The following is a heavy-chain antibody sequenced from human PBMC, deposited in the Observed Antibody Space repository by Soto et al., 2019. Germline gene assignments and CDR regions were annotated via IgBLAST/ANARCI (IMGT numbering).Heavy chain of an antibody. CDR3: AASCVGCGGFNYYGMDV. J-gene: IGHJ6*02. CDR2: IYYSGST. Sequence: SETLSLTCTVSGGSISSGGYYWSWIRQHPGKGLEWIGYIYYSGSTYYNPSLKSRVTVSVDTSKNQFSLKLSSVTAADTAVYYCAASCVGCGGFNYYGMDVWGQGTTVTVSS. CDR1: GGSISSGGYY. D-gene: IGHD2-21*01. V-gene: IGHV4-31*03.